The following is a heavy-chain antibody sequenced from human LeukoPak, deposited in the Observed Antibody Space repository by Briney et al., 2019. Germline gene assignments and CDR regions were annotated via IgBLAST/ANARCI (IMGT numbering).Heavy chain of an antibody. D-gene: IGHD1-1*01. Sequence: PGGSLRLSCAASGFTFSSYWMSWVRQAPGKGLEWVANIKQDGSEKYYVDSVKGRFTISRDNAKNSLYLQMNSLRAEDTAVYYCARDQLEPRGLCDYWGQGTLVTVSS. CDR3: ARDQLEPRGLCDY. CDR1: GFTFSSYW. J-gene: IGHJ4*02. CDR2: IKQDGSEK. V-gene: IGHV3-7*01.